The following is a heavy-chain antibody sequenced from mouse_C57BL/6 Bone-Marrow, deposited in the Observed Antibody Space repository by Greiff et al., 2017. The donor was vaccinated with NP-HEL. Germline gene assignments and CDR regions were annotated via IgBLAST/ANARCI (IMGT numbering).Heavy chain of an antibody. CDR1: GYSFTGYY. CDR3: ARGRGDYDDYAMDY. J-gene: IGHJ4*01. V-gene: IGHV1-42*01. CDR2: INPSTGGT. D-gene: IGHD2-4*01. Sequence: VQLQQSGPELVKPGASVKISCKASGYSFTGYYMNWVKQSPEKSFEWIGEINPSTGGTTYNQKFKAKATLTVDKSSSTAYMQLKSLTSEDSAVYYCARGRGDYDDYAMDYWGQGTSVTVSS.